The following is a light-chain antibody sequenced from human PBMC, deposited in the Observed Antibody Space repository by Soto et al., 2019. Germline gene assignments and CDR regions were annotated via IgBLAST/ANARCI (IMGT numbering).Light chain of an antibody. V-gene: IGKV3-20*01. CDR3: RYYGSSPRT. CDR2: GAS. J-gene: IGKJ1*01. CDR1: QSVTNNY. Sequence: EIVLTQSPGTLSLSPGERATLSCRASQSVTNNYLAWYQQKPGQAPRLLMYGASSRATDVPDRFSGSGSGTDFTLTISRLEPEDFAVYYCRYYGSSPRTFGQGTKVDTK.